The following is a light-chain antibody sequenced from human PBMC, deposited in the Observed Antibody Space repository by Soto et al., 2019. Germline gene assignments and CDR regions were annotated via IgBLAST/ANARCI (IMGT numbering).Light chain of an antibody. J-gene: IGKJ1*01. CDR2: GAS. CDR1: QSVRSTS. CDR3: QQYGSSSWT. V-gene: IGKV3-20*01. Sequence: EIVLTQSPGTLSLSPGERATLSCRASQSVRSTSLVWYQQKPGQAPRLLLYGASSRATGIPDRFSGSGSGTDFTLTISRLEPEDSALYYCQQYGSSSWTFGQGTRVEIK.